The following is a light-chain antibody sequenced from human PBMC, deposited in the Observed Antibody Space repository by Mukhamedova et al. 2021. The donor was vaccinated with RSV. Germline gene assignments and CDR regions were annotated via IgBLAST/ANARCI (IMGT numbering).Light chain of an antibody. V-gene: IGKV1-6*01. CDR3: LQDYNYPLT. J-gene: IGKJ4*01. Sequence: WYQRRVHGKAPKLLIYAASNLQSGVPSKFSGSGSGTDFTLTISSLQPEDFATYFCLQDYNYPLTFGGGTKVEIK. CDR2: AAS.